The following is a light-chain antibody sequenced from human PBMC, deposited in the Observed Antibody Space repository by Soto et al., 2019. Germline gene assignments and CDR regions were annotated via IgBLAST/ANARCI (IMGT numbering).Light chain of an antibody. CDR3: LSYDSSLSGFYV. CDR1: SSNIGAGYD. J-gene: IGLJ1*01. CDR2: GNS. Sequence: QSVLTQPPSVSGAPGQRVTISCTGSSSNIGAGYDVHWYQQLPGTAPKLLIYGNSNRPSGVPDRFSGSKSGTSASLAITGLQAEDEADYYCLSYDSSLSGFYVFGTGTNVTVL. V-gene: IGLV1-40*01.